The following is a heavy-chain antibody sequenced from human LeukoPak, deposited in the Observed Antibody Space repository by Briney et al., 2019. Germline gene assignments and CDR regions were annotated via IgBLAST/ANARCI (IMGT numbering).Heavy chain of an antibody. J-gene: IGHJ4*02. D-gene: IGHD6-19*01. CDR2: FSGSISKT. Sequence: GGSLGLSCAASGFTFTTHAMSWVRQAPGKGLEWVSAFSGSISKTYYANSVKGRFTISRDNSKNTLYLQMSSLRDEATALYYCAKQRAGSAWFTLDYWGPGTLVTVSS. CDR3: AKQRAGSAWFTLDY. CDR1: GFTFTTHA. V-gene: IGHV3-23*01.